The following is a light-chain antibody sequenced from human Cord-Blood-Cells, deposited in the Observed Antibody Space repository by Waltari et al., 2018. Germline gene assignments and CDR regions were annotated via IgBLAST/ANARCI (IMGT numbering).Light chain of an antibody. Sequence: DIQMTQSPSSLSASVGDRVTITCQASQDISNYLNLYQQKPGKAPKLLIYDASNLEKGVPSRFSGSGSGTDFTFTISSLQPEDIATYYCQQYDNLPLTFGGGTKVEIK. V-gene: IGKV1-33*01. J-gene: IGKJ4*01. CDR3: QQYDNLPLT. CDR2: DAS. CDR1: QDISNY.